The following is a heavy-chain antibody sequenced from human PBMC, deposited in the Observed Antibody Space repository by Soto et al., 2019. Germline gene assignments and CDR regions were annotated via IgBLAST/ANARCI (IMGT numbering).Heavy chain of an antibody. CDR1: GYTFTSYY. CDR3: ARGDGLPEYSSSAWTRRASYNWFDP. Sequence: GASVKVSCKASGYTFTSYYMHWVRQAPGQGLEWMGIINPSGGSTSYAQKFQGRVTMTRDTSTSTVYMELSSLRSEDTAVYYCARGDGLPEYSSSAWTRRASYNWFDPWGQGTLVTVSS. D-gene: IGHD6-6*01. J-gene: IGHJ5*02. CDR2: INPSGGST. V-gene: IGHV1-46*01.